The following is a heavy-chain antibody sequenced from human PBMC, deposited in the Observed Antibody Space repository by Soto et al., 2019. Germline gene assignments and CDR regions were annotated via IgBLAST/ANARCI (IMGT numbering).Heavy chain of an antibody. Sequence: PSETLSLTCAVSGGSISSSNWWSWVRQPPGKGLEWIGEIYHSGSTNYNPSLKSRVTISVDKSKSQFSLKLSSVTAADTALYYCARWVFVPGTNAGMDVWGQGTTVTVSS. CDR3: ARWVFVPGTNAGMDV. J-gene: IGHJ6*02. CDR2: IYHSGST. CDR1: GGSISSSNW. V-gene: IGHV4-4*02. D-gene: IGHD2-8*01.